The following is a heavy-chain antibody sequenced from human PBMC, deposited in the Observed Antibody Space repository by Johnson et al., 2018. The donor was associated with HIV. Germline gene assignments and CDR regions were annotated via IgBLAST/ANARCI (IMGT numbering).Heavy chain of an antibody. J-gene: IGHJ3*02. CDR1: GFTFSSYG. V-gene: IGHV3-7*01. CDR2: IKQDGSEK. D-gene: IGHD3-3*01. Sequence: VQLVESGGGVVQPGRSLRLSCAASGFTFSSYGMHWVRQAPGKGLEWVASIKQDGSEKYYVDSVKGRFAISRDNAKNSLYLQMNSLRAEETAVYYCASGGSHITIFGVDINMGAFDIWGQGTMVTVSS. CDR3: ASGGSHITIFGVDINMGAFDI.